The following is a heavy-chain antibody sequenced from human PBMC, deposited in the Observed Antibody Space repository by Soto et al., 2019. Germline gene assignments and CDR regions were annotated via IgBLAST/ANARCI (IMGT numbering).Heavy chain of an antibody. Sequence: QVQLVESGGGSVKPGGSLRLSCAASGFTFGGFYMGWIRQAPGRGREWVSFISGSGGIIYLADSVKGRFAISRDNTKNSLYLQMNSLRAEDTAVYYCGRDTYYDGSGYHSGGVDFWGQGTLVTVSS. J-gene: IGHJ4*02. CDR2: ISGSGGII. CDR3: GRDTYYDGSGYHSGGVDF. V-gene: IGHV3-11*01. D-gene: IGHD3-22*01. CDR1: GFTFGGFY.